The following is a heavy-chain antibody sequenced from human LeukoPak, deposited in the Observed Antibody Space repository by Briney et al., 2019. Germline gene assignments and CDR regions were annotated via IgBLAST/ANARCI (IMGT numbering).Heavy chain of an antibody. CDR2: ISYSGDT. Sequence: SETLSLTCTVSGGSISNYYWSWIRQPPGKGLEWIGYISYSGDTNYNPSLKSRVTISVDTSKNQFSLKLSSVTAADKAVYYCARSCRILDIVATIRARLGGNGFDIWGQGTMVTVSS. J-gene: IGHJ3*02. CDR1: GGSISNYY. V-gene: IGHV4-59*12. CDR3: ARSCRILDIVATIRARLGGNGFDI. D-gene: IGHD5-12*01.